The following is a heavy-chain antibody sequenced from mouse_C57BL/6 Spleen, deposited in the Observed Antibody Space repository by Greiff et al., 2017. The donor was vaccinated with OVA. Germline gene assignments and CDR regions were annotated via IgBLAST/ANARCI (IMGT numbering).Heavy chain of an antibody. CDR1: GFTFSDYG. CDR3: ASTAQGTFDY. J-gene: IGHJ2*01. V-gene: IGHV5-17*01. CDR2: ISSGSSTI. Sequence: EVKVVESGGGLVKPGGSLKLSCAASGFTFSDYGMHWVRQAPEKGLEWVAYISSGSSTIYYADTVKGRFTISRDNAKNTLFLQMTSLRSEGTAMYYCASTAQGTFDYWGQGTTLTVSS. D-gene: IGHD3-2*02.